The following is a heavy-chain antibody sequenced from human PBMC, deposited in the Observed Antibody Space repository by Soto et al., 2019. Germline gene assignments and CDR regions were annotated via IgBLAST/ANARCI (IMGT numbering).Heavy chain of an antibody. J-gene: IGHJ4*02. V-gene: IGHV3-23*01. CDR1: GFNVGTYG. CDR3: AKDRSVNSGYGRLVY. Sequence: GGSLRLSCAASGFNVGTYGMSWVRQAPEKGLEWVSGISGTGGNTFYADSVKGRFTISRDSSKNTLFLQMNSLRAEDTAVYFCAKDRSVNSGYGRLVYWGQGTQVTSPQ. D-gene: IGHD5-12*01. CDR2: ISGTGGNT.